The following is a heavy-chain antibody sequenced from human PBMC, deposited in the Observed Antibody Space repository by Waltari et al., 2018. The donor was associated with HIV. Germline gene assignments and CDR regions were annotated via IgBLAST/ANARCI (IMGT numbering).Heavy chain of an antibody. CDR3: VKEHQYSHTWYSYYGMDV. D-gene: IGHD6-13*01. CDR1: GFTFSNYG. Sequence: EVQLLESGGGLVQTGGSLRLSCEASGFTFSNYGMNWVRQAPGKGLEWVSAISGSGGNTYYADSLKGRFTISRDNSKNTLYLQMNSLRAEDTAVYFCVKEHQYSHTWYSYYGMDVWGQGTTVTVSS. CDR2: ISGSGGNT. V-gene: IGHV3-23*01. J-gene: IGHJ6*02.